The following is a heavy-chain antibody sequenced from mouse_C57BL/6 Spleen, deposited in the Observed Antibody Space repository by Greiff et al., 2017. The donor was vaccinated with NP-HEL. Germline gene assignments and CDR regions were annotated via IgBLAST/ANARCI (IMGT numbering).Heavy chain of an antibody. J-gene: IGHJ4*01. V-gene: IGHV8-12*01. CDR1: GFSLSTSGMG. D-gene: IGHD1-1*01. CDR3: ARSITTVVATRAMDY. Sequence: QVTLKVSGPGILQSSQTLSLTCSFSGFSLSTSGMGVSWIRQPSGKGLEWLAHIYWDDDKRYNPSLKSRLTSSKDTSRNQVFLKITSVDTADTATYYFARSITTVVATRAMDYWGQGTSVTVSS. CDR2: IYWDDDK.